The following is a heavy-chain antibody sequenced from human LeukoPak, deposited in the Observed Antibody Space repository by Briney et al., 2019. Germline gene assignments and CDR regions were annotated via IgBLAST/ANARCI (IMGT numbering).Heavy chain of an antibody. CDR1: GFTFSSYS. V-gene: IGHV3-21*01. CDR3: ARHKNYGDYAPIDY. CDR2: ISSSSSYI. J-gene: IGHJ4*02. D-gene: IGHD4-17*01. Sequence: PGGSLRLSCAASGFTFSSYSMNWVRQAPGKGLEWVSSISSSSSYIYYADSVKGRFTISRDNAKNSLYLQMNSLRAEDTAVYYCARHKNYGDYAPIDYWGQGILVTVSS.